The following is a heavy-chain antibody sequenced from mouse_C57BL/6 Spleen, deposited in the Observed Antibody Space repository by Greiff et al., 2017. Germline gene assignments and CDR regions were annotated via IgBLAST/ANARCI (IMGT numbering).Heavy chain of an antibody. CDR3: ARSETGTCYFDY. CDR1: GYTFTDYN. D-gene: IGHD4-1*01. V-gene: IGHV1-18*01. J-gene: IGHJ2*01. CDR2: INPNNGGT. Sequence: VQLQRSGPELVKPGASVKIPCKASGYTFTDYNMDWVKQSHGKSLEWIGDINPNNGGTIYNQKFKGKATLTVDKSSSTAYMELRSLTSEDTAVYYCARSETGTCYFDYWGQGTTLTVSS.